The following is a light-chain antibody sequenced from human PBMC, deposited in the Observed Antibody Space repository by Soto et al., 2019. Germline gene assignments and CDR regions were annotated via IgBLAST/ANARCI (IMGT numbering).Light chain of an antibody. V-gene: IGKV3-15*01. CDR1: QSISDT. CDR3: QQLLSYPIT. Sequence: EIVMTQSASTLSVSPGGRATLSCRASQSISDTLAWYQQKPGQAPRLLIYGASKRATGFPARFSGSGSGTSFTLTISSLQTEDFATYYCQQLLSYPITFGQGTRLEIK. J-gene: IGKJ5*01. CDR2: GAS.